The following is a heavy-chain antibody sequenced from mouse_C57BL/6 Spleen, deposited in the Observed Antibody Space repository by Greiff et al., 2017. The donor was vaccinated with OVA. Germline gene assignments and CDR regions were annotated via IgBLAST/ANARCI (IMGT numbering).Heavy chain of an antibody. CDR3: ARSTYYYGSSYDY. CDR2: IYPGDGDT. CDR1: GYAFSSYW. D-gene: IGHD1-1*01. Sequence: QVQLQQSGAELVKPGASVKISCKASGYAFSSYWMNWVKLRPGKGLEWIGQIYPGDGDTNYNGKFKGKATLTADKSSSTAYMQLSSLTSEDSAVYFCARSTYYYGSSYDYWGQGTTLTVSS. V-gene: IGHV1-80*01. J-gene: IGHJ2*01.